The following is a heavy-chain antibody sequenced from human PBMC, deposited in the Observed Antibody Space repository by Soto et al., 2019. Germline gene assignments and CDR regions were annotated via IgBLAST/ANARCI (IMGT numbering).Heavy chain of an antibody. CDR3: ARGLGSGYYSNYYYYGMDV. CDR2: INSDGSST. D-gene: IGHD3-22*01. J-gene: IGHJ6*02. Sequence: TGGSLRLSCAASGFTFSSYWMHWVRQAPGKGLVWVSRINSDGSSTSYADSVKGRFTISRDNAKNTLYLQMNSLRAEDTAVYYCARGLGSGYYSNYYYYGMDVWGQGTTVTVSS. V-gene: IGHV3-74*01. CDR1: GFTFSSYW.